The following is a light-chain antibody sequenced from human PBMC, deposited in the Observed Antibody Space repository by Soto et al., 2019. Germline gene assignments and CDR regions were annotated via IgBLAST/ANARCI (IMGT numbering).Light chain of an antibody. CDR1: SSDVGGYPF. CDR3: CSWDSSLSAYV. Sequence: QSALTQPPSASGSPGQSVTIFCTGTSSDVGGYPFVSWYQQHPGKAPKLVIFEVNKRPSGVPGRFSGSKSGNTASLTISGLQAEDEAEYSCCSWDSSLSAYVFGTGTKVTV. J-gene: IGLJ1*01. V-gene: IGLV2-8*01. CDR2: EVN.